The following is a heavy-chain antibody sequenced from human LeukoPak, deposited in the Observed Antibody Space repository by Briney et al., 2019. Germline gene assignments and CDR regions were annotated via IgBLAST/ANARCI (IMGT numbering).Heavy chain of an antibody. J-gene: IGHJ4*02. CDR2: IYPGDAET. CDR1: GYFFTNYW. Sequence: PGESLKISCKGSGYFFTNYWIGWVRQMPGKGLEWMGSIYPGDAETRYSPSFQGQVTISAEKSISTAYLQWSSLKASDTAMYSCARALVTTSPFFDFWGQGTLVTVSS. V-gene: IGHV5-51*01. D-gene: IGHD2-21*02. CDR3: ARALVTTSPFFDF.